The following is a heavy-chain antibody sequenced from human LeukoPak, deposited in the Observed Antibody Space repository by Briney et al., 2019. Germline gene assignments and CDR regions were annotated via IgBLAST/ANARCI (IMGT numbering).Heavy chain of an antibody. CDR3: ARTYSSSWATKRGPDAFDI. D-gene: IGHD6-13*01. V-gene: IGHV3-21*01. Sequence: GGSLRLFCAASGFPFSSYSMNWVRQAPGKGLEWVSSISSSSSYIYYADSVKGRFTISRDNAKNSLYLQMNSLRAEDTAVYYCARTYSSSWATKRGPDAFDIWGQGTMVTVSS. CDR1: GFPFSSYS. CDR2: ISSSSSYI. J-gene: IGHJ3*02.